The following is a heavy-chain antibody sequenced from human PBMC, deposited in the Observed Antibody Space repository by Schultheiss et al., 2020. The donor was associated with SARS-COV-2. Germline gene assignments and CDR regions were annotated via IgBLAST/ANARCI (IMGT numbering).Heavy chain of an antibody. J-gene: IGHJ6*02. V-gene: IGHV1-2*02. CDR2: INPNSGGT. D-gene: IGHD3-3*01. CDR1: GYTFTGYY. CDR3: AAARNSDFWSGYYDYYYYYGMDV. Sequence: ASVKVSCKASGYTFTGYYMHWVRQAPGQGLEWMGWINPNSGGTNYAQKFQGRVTITRDMSTSTAYMELSSLRSEDTAVYYCAAARNSDFWSGYYDYYYYYGMDVWGQGTTVTVSS.